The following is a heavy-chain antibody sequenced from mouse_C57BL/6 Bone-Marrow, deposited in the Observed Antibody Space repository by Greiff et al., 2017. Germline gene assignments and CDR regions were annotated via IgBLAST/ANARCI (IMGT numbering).Heavy chain of an antibody. CDR3: TRQTGTYWYFDV. CDR2: IRNKANNHAT. CDR1: GFTFSDAW. J-gene: IGHJ1*03. D-gene: IGHD4-1*01. Sequence: EVKVEESGGGLVQPGGSMKLSCAASGFTFSDAWMDWVRQSPEKGLEWGAEIRNKANNHATYYAESVKGRFTISRDDSKSSVYLQMNSLRAEDTGIYYCTRQTGTYWYFDVWGTGTTVTVSS. V-gene: IGHV6-6*01.